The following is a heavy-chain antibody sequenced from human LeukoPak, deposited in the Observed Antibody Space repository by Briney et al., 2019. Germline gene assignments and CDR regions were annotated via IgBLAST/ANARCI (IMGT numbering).Heavy chain of an antibody. J-gene: IGHJ3*02. CDR2: TYDRGST. Sequence: KPSETLSLTCTVSGGSISGNSYYWGWIRQPPGKGLEWIGSTYDRGSTYYNPSLKSRVTISIDTSKNQFSLKLSSVTAADTAVYYCARERWFDIWGQGTMVTVSS. CDR3: ARERWFDI. V-gene: IGHV4-39*07. D-gene: IGHD4-23*01. CDR1: GGSISGNSYY.